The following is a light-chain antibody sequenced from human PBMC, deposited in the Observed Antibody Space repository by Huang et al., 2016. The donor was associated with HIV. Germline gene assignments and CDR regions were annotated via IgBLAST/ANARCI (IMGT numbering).Light chain of an antibody. V-gene: IGKV3-15*01. J-gene: IGKJ1*01. CDR3: QRYNNWPRT. Sequence: EIVMTQSPATLSVSPGERATLSCRASQSVSSNLAWYQQKPGQAPRRLIYAASTRATGIPARVSGSGSGTEFTLTISSLQSEDFAVYYCQRYNNWPRTFGQGTKVEIK. CDR2: AAS. CDR1: QSVSSN.